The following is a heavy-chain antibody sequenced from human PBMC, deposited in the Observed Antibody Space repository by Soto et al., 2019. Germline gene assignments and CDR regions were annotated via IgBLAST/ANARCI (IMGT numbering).Heavy chain of an antibody. D-gene: IGHD5-12*01. V-gene: IGHV1-3*01. CDR2: INAGNGNT. CDR3: ARDTPAHRGYDYQSYYYYYYGMDV. Sequence: ASVKVSCKASGYTFTSYAMHWVRQAPGQRLEWMGWINAGNGNTKYSQKFQGRVTITRDTSTSTAYIELRSLRSDDTAVYYCARDTPAHRGYDYQSYYYYYYGMDVWGQGTTVTVSS. CDR1: GYTFTSYA. J-gene: IGHJ6*02.